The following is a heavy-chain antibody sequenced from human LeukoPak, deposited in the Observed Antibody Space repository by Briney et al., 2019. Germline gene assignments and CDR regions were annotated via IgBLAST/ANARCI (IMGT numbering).Heavy chain of an antibody. D-gene: IGHD6-19*01. CDR2: FDPEDGET. CDR1: GYTFTSYG. CDR3: ATPGWPYAFDI. V-gene: IGHV1-24*01. J-gene: IGHJ3*02. Sequence: ASVKVSCKASGYTFTSYGISWVRQAPGKGLEWMGGFDPEDGETIYAQKFQGRVTMTEDTSTDTAYMELSSLRSEDTAVYYCATPGWPYAFDIWGQGTMVTVSS.